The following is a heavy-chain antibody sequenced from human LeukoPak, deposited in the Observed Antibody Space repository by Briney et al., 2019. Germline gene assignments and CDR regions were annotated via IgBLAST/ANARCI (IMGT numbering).Heavy chain of an antibody. CDR2: ISSSSSYI. Sequence: GGSLRLSCAASGFTFSSYSMNWVRQAPGKGLEWVSSISSSSSYIYYADSLKGRFTISRDNAKNSLYLQMNSLRAEDTAVYYCASGGWGSYYTYFHYYYGMDVWGQGTTVTVSS. D-gene: IGHD3-10*01. CDR1: GFTFSSYS. CDR3: ASGGWGSYYTYFHYYYGMDV. J-gene: IGHJ6*02. V-gene: IGHV3-21*01.